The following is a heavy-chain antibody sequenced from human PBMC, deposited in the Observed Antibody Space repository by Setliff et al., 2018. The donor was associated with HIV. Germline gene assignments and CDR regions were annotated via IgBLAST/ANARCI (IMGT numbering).Heavy chain of an antibody. V-gene: IGHV1-46*01. D-gene: IGHD1-26*01. CDR2: INPSGGST. J-gene: IGHJ4*02. CDR1: GYTFTSYY. CDR3: AREPSGSGNYFYFDY. Sequence: ASVKVSCKASGYTFTSYYMHWVRQAPGQGLEWMGIINPSGGSTSHAQKFQGRVTMTRDTSTSTFYMELSSLRSEDTAVYYCAREPSGSGNYFYFDYWGQGTLVTVS.